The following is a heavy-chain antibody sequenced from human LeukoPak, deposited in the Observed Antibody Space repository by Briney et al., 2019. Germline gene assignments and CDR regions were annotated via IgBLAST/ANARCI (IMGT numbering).Heavy chain of an antibody. V-gene: IGHV4-59*01. Sequence: SETLSLTCAVYGGSFSGYYWSWIRQPPGKGLERIGYIYYSGSTSYNPSLKSRVTISVDTSKNQFSLKLSSVTAADTAVYYCARDFIGGSSWPWGQGTLVTVSS. J-gene: IGHJ4*02. CDR2: IYYSGST. D-gene: IGHD6-13*01. CDR3: ARDFIGGSSWP. CDR1: GGSFSGYY.